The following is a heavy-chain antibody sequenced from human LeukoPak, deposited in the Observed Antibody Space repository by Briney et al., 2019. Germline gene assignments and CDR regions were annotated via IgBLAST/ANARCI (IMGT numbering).Heavy chain of an antibody. V-gene: IGHV3-21*01. Sequence: GGSLRLSCAASGFTFSSFTMNWVRQAPGKGLEWVSSITTSTSYIYCADSVKGRFTISRDNAKNSLYLQMNSLRAEDTAVYYCARDYSYGSAYLYWGQGTLVTVSS. CDR1: GFTFSSFT. CDR3: ARDYSYGSAYLY. J-gene: IGHJ4*02. D-gene: IGHD3-3*01. CDR2: ITTSTSYI.